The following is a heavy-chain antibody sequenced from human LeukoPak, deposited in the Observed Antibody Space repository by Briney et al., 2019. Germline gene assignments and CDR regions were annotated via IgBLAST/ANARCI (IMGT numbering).Heavy chain of an antibody. V-gene: IGHV4-34*01. CDR1: GGSFSGYY. D-gene: IGHD3-9*01. CDR3: ARTGWYFDY. CDR2: INHSGST. J-gene: IGHJ4*02. Sequence: SETLSLTCAVYGGSFSGYYWSWIRQPPGKGLEWIGEINHSGSTNYNPSLKSRVTISVDTSKNQFSLKLSSVTAADTAVYYCARTGWYFDYWGQGTLVTVSS.